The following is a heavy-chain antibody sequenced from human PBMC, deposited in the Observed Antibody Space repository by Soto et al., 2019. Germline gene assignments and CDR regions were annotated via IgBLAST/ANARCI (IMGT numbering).Heavy chain of an antibody. Sequence: GGSLRLSCVVSGFTFSDYAMIWVRQAPGKGLEWVSFINGNGINTYYADSVKGRFTVSRDNSQNTLYLQMTSLRGDDTALYYCAKANPLPRRSNRRYFDLWGRGTLVTVSS. CDR2: INGNGINT. D-gene: IGHD4-4*01. CDR1: GFTFSDYA. V-gene: IGHV3-23*01. J-gene: IGHJ2*01. CDR3: AKANPLPRRSNRRYFDL.